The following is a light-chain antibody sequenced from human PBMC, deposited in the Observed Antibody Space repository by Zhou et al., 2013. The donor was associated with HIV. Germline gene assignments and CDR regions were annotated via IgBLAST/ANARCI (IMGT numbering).Light chain of an antibody. CDR3: QQSYSTPFT. CDR1: QSISSH. CDR2: ATS. V-gene: IGKV1-39*01. Sequence: DIQMTQSPSSLSASVGDRVTITCRASQSISSHLNWYQQKPGNAPNLLIYATSSLQSGVPSRFSGSGSGTDFTLTISSLQPEDFATYYCQQSYSTPFTFGPGTKVDIK. J-gene: IGKJ3*01.